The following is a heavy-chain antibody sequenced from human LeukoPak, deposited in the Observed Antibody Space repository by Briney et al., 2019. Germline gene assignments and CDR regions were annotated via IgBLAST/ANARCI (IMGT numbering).Heavy chain of an antibody. J-gene: IGHJ5*02. D-gene: IGHD2-2*01. CDR3: ARGDIVVVPAAMGAFCWFDP. V-gene: IGHV4-34*01. CDR1: GGFFSGYY. Sequence: SETLSLTCAVYGGFFSGYYWSWIRQPPGKGLEWIGEINHSGSTNYNPSLKSRVTISVDTSKNQFSLKLSSVTAADTAVYYCARGDIVVVPAAMGAFCWFDPWGQGTLVTVSS. CDR2: INHSGST.